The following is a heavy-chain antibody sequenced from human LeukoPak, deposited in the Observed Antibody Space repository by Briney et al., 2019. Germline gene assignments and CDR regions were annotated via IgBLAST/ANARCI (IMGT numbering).Heavy chain of an antibody. V-gene: IGHV3-48*03. CDR1: GFTFSSYE. D-gene: IGHD6-13*01. CDR3: AKGGIYRGYYYYYMDV. CDR2: ISSSGSTI. Sequence: QTGGSLRLSCAASGFTFSSYEMNWVRQAPGKGLEWVSYISSSGSTIYYADSVKGRFTISRDNAKNSLYLQMNSLRGEDTASYYCAKGGIYRGYYYYYMDVWGKGTTVTISS. J-gene: IGHJ6*03.